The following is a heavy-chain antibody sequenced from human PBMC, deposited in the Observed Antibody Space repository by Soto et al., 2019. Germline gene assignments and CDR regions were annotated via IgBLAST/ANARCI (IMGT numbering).Heavy chain of an antibody. CDR2: FDPEDGET. V-gene: IGHV1-24*01. J-gene: IGHJ4*02. D-gene: IGHD3-22*01. CDR3: ATWHSGYYADY. Sequence: ASVKVSFKVSGYPLTELSMHLVRQAPGKGLEWMGGFDPEDGETIYAQKFQGRVTMTEDTSTDTAYMELSSLRSEDTAVYYCATWHSGYYADYWGQGTMVTVSS. CDR1: GYPLTELS.